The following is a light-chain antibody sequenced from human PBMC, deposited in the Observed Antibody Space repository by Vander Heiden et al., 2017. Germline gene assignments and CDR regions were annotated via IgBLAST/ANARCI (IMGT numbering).Light chain of an antibody. CDR1: NIATSS. CDR2: DDN. Sequence: SYVLTQPPSASVPPGQTARISCGGNNIATSSWHWYRQKPGQAPVVVYDDNDWPAGIPERFSGSKSGNTATLTISRVEAGDEADYYCQVWGVSSDHPVVFGGGTKLTVL. CDR3: QVWGVSSDHPVV. V-gene: IGLV3-21*02. J-gene: IGLJ2*01.